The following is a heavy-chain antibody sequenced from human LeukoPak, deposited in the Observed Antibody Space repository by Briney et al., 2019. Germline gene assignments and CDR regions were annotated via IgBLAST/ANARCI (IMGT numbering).Heavy chain of an antibody. CDR2: IYTSGST. CDR3: AREFSYGSNYFDP. J-gene: IGHJ5*02. D-gene: IGHD5-18*01. CDR1: GVSISSYY. V-gene: IGHV4-4*07. Sequence: TSETLSLTCTVSGVSISSYYWSWIRQPAGKGREWIGRIYTSGSTNYKPSLKSRVTMSVDTSKNPFSLKLSSVTAADTAVYYCAREFSYGSNYFDPWGQGTLVTVSS.